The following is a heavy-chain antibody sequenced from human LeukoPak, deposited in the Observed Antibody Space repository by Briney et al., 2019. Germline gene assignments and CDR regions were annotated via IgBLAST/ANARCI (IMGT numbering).Heavy chain of an antibody. CDR2: ISGDEIST. V-gene: IGHV3-74*01. D-gene: IGHD2-2*03. J-gene: IGHJ3*01. CDR3: ARDYAKTGYCSGTNCPDAFDF. Sequence: GGSLRLSCAASGFTFSSYWMHWVRQAPGKGLVWVSRISGDEISTSYADSVKGRFTISRDNAKNTLFLQMNSLRAEDTAVYYCARDYAKTGYCSGTNCPDAFDFWGQGTMVTVSS. CDR1: GFTFSSYW.